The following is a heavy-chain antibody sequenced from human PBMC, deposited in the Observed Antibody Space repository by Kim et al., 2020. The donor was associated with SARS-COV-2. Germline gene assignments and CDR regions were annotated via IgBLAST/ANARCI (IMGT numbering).Heavy chain of an antibody. V-gene: IGHV4-34*01. CDR2: INHSGST. J-gene: IGHJ4*02. D-gene: IGHD6-19*01. CDR3: ARLRIAVAVYFDY. CDR1: GGSFSGYY. Sequence: SETLSLTCAVYGGSFSGYYWSWIRQPPGKGLEWIGEINHSGSTNYNPSLKSRVTISVDTSKNQFSLKLSSVTAADTAVYYCARLRIAVAVYFDYWGQGTLVTVSS.